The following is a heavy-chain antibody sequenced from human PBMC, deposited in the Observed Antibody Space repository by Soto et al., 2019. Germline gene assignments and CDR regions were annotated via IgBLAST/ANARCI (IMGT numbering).Heavy chain of an antibody. CDR3: ARDRWGRWDYYYGSAYREDYMDV. J-gene: IGHJ6*03. Sequence: PSETLSLTCAVSSGSISSSNWWSWVRQPQGKGLEWIGEIYHSGSTNYNPSLKSRVTISVDKSKNQFSLKLSSVTAADTAVYYCARDRWGRWDYYYGSAYREDYMDVWGKGTTVTVSS. V-gene: IGHV4-4*02. CDR1: SGSISSSNW. D-gene: IGHD3-10*01. CDR2: IYHSGST.